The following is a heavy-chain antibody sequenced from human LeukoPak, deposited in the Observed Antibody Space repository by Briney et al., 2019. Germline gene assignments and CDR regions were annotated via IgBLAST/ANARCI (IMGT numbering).Heavy chain of an antibody. Sequence: SETLSLTCTVSGYSISSGYYWGWIRQPPGKGLEWIGSIYHSGSTYYHPSLKSRVTISVDTSKNQFSLKLSTVTAADTAVYYCARDRGQQLVLGYNWFDPWGQGTLVTVSS. CDR1: GYSISSGYY. V-gene: IGHV4-38-2*02. J-gene: IGHJ5*02. CDR2: IYHSGST. CDR3: ARDRGQQLVLGYNWFDP. D-gene: IGHD6-13*01.